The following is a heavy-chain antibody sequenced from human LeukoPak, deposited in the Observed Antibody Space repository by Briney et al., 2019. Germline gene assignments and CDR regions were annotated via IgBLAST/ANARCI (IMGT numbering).Heavy chain of an antibody. D-gene: IGHD3-3*01. CDR1: GYTFTNYG. Sequence: ASVNVSCKASGYTFTNYGIRGVRQAPGQGREGMGWISAYNGNKNYAQKLQGRGTMTPDTSTSTASMKLSSLTSDDTAVYYCARVDSITIFGVGSALFDYWGQGTLVTVSS. CDR2: ISAYNGNK. V-gene: IGHV1-18*01. CDR3: ARVDSITIFGVGSALFDY. J-gene: IGHJ4*02.